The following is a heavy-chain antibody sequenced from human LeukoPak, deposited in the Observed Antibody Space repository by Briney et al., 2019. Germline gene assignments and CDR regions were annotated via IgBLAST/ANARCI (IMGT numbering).Heavy chain of an antibody. J-gene: IGHJ3*02. CDR2: INSYTGGT. CDR1: GYTFSGYY. Sequence: ASVKVSCKASGYTFSGYYMHWVRQAPGQGLEWMGWINSYTGGTNYAQNFQGRVTMTRDTSISTAYMELSRLRSDDTAVYYCARGGRHSREDAFDIWGQGTMVTVSS. D-gene: IGHD6-13*01. V-gene: IGHV1-2*02. CDR3: ARGGRHSREDAFDI.